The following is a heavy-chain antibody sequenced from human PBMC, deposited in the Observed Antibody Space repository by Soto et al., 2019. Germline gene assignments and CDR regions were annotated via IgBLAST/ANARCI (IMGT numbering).Heavy chain of an antibody. CDR2: LYYSGVT. J-gene: IGHJ5*02. CDR3: ARDLRGRRSGRFDP. V-gene: IGHV4-31*03. Sequence: QVQLQESGPGLVKPSETLSLTCTLSGDPITSGGFYWTWIRQHPAKGLEWIGYLYYSGVTSYNPSLKSRANISVDTSKNQFSLNLSSVSAADSAMYYCARDLRGRRSGRFDPWGQGTLVTVSS. D-gene: IGHD3-10*01. CDR1: GDPITSGGFY.